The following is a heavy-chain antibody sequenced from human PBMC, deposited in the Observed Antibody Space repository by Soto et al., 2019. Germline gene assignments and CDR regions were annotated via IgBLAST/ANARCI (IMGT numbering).Heavy chain of an antibody. V-gene: IGHV3-30-3*01. J-gene: IGHJ5*02. Sequence: AGSLRLSCEASVFPLSRYAVHWLREATGKGLEWVAVISYDGSNKYYADSVKGRFTISRDNSKNTLYLQMNSLRAEDTAVYYCARDPRSHIAAAGIGWFDPWGQGTLVTVSS. CDR2: ISYDGSNK. CDR3: ARDPRSHIAAAGIGWFDP. D-gene: IGHD6-13*01. CDR1: VFPLSRYA.